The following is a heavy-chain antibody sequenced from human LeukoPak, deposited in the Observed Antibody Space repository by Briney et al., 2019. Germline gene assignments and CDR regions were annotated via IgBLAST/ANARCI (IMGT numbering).Heavy chain of an antibody. CDR1: GFTFSDYY. V-gene: IGHV3-30*02. CDR2: IRYDGSNK. CDR3: AKRYCSSTSCYHYFDY. D-gene: IGHD2-2*01. J-gene: IGHJ4*02. Sequence: PGGSLRLSCAASGFTFSDYYMSWIRQAPGKGLEWVAFIRYDGSNKYYADSVKGRFTISRDNSKNTLYLQMNSLRAEDTAVYYCAKRYCSSTSCYHYFDYLGQGTLVTVSS.